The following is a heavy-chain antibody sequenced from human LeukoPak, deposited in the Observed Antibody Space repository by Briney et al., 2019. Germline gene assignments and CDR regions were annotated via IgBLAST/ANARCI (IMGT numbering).Heavy chain of an antibody. CDR1: GGSISSSSYY. D-gene: IGHD3/OR15-3a*01. V-gene: IGHV4-61*05. Sequence: PSETLSLTCTVSGGSISSSSYYWGWVRQPPGKGLEWIGYIYYSGSTNYNPSLKSRVTISVDTSKNQFSLKLSSVTAADTAVYYCARGLVTLNWFDPWGQGTLVTVSS. CDR3: ARGLVTLNWFDP. CDR2: IYYSGST. J-gene: IGHJ5*02.